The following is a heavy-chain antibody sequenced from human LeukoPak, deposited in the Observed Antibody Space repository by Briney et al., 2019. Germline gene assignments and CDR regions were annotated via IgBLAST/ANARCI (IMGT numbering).Heavy chain of an antibody. CDR2: IKQDGSEK. CDR3: ARWTRAYDFWSGYPSFDY. J-gene: IGHJ4*02. CDR1: GFTFSSYW. D-gene: IGHD3-3*01. V-gene: IGHV3-7*01. Sequence: GGSLRLSCAASGFTFSSYWMHWVRQAPGKGLEWVANIKQDGSEKYYVDSVKGRFTISRDNAKNSLYLQMNSLRAEDTAVYYCARWTRAYDFWSGYPSFDYWGQGTLVTVSS.